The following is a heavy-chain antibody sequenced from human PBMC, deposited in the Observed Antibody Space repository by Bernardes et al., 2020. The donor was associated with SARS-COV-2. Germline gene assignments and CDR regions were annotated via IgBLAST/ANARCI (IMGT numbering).Heavy chain of an antibody. V-gene: IGHV3-7*01. CDR3: ARIDEETGRDY. J-gene: IGHJ4*02. Sequence: EPLSLTCALFCGSINRNFWSWIRQPPGKGLEWVANIKGDGSQRSSVDSVRGRFTVSRDNANNLLYLQMSSLRADDTAVYYCARIDEETGRDYWGQGTLVTVSS. CDR2: IKGDGSQR. D-gene: IGHD1-26*01. CDR1: CGSINRNF.